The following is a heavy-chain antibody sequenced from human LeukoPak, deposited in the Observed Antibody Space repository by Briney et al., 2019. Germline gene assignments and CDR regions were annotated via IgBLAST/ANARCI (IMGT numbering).Heavy chain of an antibody. D-gene: IGHD2-2*01. CDR1: GYTLTELS. J-gene: IGHJ5*02. CDR2: FDPEDGET. Sequence: ASVKVSCKVSGYTLTELSMHWVRQAPGKGLEWMGGFDPEDGETIYVQKFQGRVTMTEDTSTDTAYMELSSLRSEDTAVYYCATGRRLNNWDIVVVPAAKLGWFDPWGQGTLVTVSS. CDR3: ATGRRLNNWDIVVVPAAKLGWFDP. V-gene: IGHV1-24*01.